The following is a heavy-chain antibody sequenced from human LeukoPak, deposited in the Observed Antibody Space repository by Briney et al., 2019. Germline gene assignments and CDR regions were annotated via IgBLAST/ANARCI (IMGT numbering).Heavy chain of an antibody. J-gene: IGHJ4*02. D-gene: IGHD6-13*01. CDR2: INHSGST. V-gene: IGHV4-34*01. CDR1: GGSFSGYY. Sequence: SETLSLTCAVYGGSFSGYYWSWIRQPPGKGLEWIGEINHSGSTNYNPSLKSRVTISVDTSKNQFSLKLSSMTAADMAVYYCARGMYSSSWYSFDYWGQGTLVTVSS. CDR3: ARGMYSSSWYSFDY.